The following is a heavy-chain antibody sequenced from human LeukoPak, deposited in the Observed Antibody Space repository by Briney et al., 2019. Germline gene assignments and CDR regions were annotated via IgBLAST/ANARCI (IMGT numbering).Heavy chain of an antibody. CDR1: GFTFSHYW. CDR2: IKPDGSDK. D-gene: IGHD2-15*01. CDR3: AREDMWAFDM. V-gene: IGHV3-7*01. Sequence: GESLKISCAASGFTFSHYWMSWVRQAPGKGLEWVANIKPDGSDKYYVDSVKGRFTISRDNAKNTLYLQMDSLRAEDTAVYYCAREDMWAFDMWGQGTMVTVSS. J-gene: IGHJ3*02.